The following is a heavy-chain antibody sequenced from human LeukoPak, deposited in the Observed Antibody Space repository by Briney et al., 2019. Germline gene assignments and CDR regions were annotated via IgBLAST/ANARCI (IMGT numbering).Heavy chain of an antibody. CDR2: IIPIFGTA. J-gene: IGHJ3*02. CDR1: LGTFSSYA. V-gene: IGHV1-69*13. D-gene: IGHD6-6*01. CDR3: ARDRAARPSLGDAFDI. Sequence: SGKVSCKASLGTFSSYAISWVRQAPGQGLEWMGGIIPIFGTANYAQKFQGRVTITADESTSTAYMELSSLRSEDTAVYYCARDRAARPSLGDAFDIWGQGTMVTVPS.